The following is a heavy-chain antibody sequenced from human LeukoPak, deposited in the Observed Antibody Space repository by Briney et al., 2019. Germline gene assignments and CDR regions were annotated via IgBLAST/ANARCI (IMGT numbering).Heavy chain of an antibody. J-gene: IGHJ5*02. D-gene: IGHD5-24*01. CDR2: MIGSGET. CDR3: AKDMHYNDGRWEFDP. CDR1: GLSFGDFA. V-gene: IGHV3-23*01. Sequence: GGSLRLSCIASGLSFGDFAVTWVPQAPGKGLRTGSGMIGSGETYDADSVKGRFTMSRDNSRTTLYLQMNSLRFGDTAIYYCAKDMHYNDGRWEFDPWGQGTLVTVSS.